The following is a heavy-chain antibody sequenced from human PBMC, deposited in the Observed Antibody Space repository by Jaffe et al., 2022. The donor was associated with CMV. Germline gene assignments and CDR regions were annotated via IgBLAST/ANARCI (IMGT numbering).Heavy chain of an antibody. D-gene: IGHD6-13*01. J-gene: IGHJ5*02. CDR1: GYTFTSYA. CDR3: AKAKIAAAGTGWFDP. CDR2: INAGNGNT. Sequence: QVQLVQSGAEVKKPGASVKVSCKASGYTFTSYAMHWVRQAPGQRLEWMGWINAGNGNTKYSQKFQGRVTITRDTSASTAYMELSSLRSEDTAVYYCAKAKIAAAGTGWFDPWGQGTLVTVSS. V-gene: IGHV1-3*01.